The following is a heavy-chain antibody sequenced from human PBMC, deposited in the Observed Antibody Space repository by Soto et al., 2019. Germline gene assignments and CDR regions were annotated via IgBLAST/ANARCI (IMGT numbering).Heavy chain of an antibody. J-gene: IGHJ4*02. D-gene: IGHD3-22*01. Sequence: ASVKVSCQASGYTFTRYDIHWVRQAPGQGLECLGWMNPYNGNTGYAQNFQGRVTMTRNTSISTAYMELSSLRAEYTAVYYCARDVDPYDSSGYHYPFDHWGQGTLATVSS. CDR1: GYTFTRYD. V-gene: IGHV1-8*01. CDR2: MNPYNGNT. CDR3: ARDVDPYDSSGYHYPFDH.